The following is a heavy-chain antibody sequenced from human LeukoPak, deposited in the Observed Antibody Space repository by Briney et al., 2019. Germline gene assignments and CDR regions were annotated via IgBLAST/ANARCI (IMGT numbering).Heavy chain of an antibody. CDR2: VYYSGST. D-gene: IGHD6-19*01. CDR3: ARHVSYSGDNFDY. J-gene: IGHJ4*02. CDR1: GGSISDISYY. V-gene: IGHV4-39*01. Sequence: SETLSLTCTVSGGSISDISYYWGWIRQPPGKGLEWIGSVYYSGSTSYNPSLKSRVAISVDTSKNQFSLKLSSVTAADTAVYFCARHVSYSGDNFDYWGQGTLVTVSS.